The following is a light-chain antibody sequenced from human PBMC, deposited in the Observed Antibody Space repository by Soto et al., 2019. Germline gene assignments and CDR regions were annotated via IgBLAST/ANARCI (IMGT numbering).Light chain of an antibody. V-gene: IGLV4-69*01. Sequence: QSVLTQSPSASASLGASVKLTSTLSSGHSSYAIAWHQQQPEKGPRYLMKLNSDGSHSKGDGIPDRFSGSSSGAERYLTISSLQSEDEADYYCQTWGTGIAVFGGGTKVTVL. CDR3: QTWGTGIAV. CDR2: LNSDGSH. CDR1: SGHSSYA. J-gene: IGLJ2*01.